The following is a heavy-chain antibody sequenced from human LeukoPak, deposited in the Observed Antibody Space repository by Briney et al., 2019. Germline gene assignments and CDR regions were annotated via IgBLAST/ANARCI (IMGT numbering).Heavy chain of an antibody. V-gene: IGHV3-23*01. CDR1: GFSFSTYV. CDR2: ISAGGATI. CDR3: AKDSGGTYFYYYYYTDV. D-gene: IGHD1-26*01. Sequence: GGSLRLSCAASGFSFSTYVMSWVRQAPGKGLGWVSAISAGGATIYYADSVKGRFTVSRDNSKNTLYLHMNSLRAEDTAIYYCAKDSGGTYFYYYYYTDVWGKGTTVTVSS. J-gene: IGHJ6*03.